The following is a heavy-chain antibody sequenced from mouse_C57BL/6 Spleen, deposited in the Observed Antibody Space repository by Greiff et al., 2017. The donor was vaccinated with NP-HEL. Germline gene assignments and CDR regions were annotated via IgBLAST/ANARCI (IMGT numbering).Heavy chain of an antibody. Sequence: EVQLVESGGGLVQPGGSLKLSCAASGFTFSDYGMAWVQQAPRKGPEWVAFISNLAYSIYYADTVTGRFTISRENAKNTLYLEMSSLRSEDTAMYYCATIYDGSAWFAYWGQGTLVTVSA. CDR3: ATIYDGSAWFAY. J-gene: IGHJ3*01. V-gene: IGHV5-15*01. CDR2: ISNLAYSI. CDR1: GFTFSDYG. D-gene: IGHD2-3*01.